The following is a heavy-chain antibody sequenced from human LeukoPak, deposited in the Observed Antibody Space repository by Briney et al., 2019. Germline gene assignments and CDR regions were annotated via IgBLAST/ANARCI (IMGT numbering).Heavy chain of an antibody. CDR2: INSDGSST. CDR1: GFTFSSYG. J-gene: IGHJ5*02. Sequence: GGTLRLSCAASGFTFSSYGMSWVRQAPGKGLVWVLRINSDGSSTSYADSVKGRFTISRDNAKNTLYLQMNSLRAEDTAVYYCARVRDYYDSSWFDPWGQGTLVTVSS. D-gene: IGHD3-22*01. V-gene: IGHV3-74*01. CDR3: ARVRDYYDSSWFDP.